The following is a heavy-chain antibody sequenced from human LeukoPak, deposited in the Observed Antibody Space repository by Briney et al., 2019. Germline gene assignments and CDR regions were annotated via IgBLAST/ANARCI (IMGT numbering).Heavy chain of an antibody. CDR1: GDSISSYY. CDR2: IYYSGST. Sequence: NPSETLSLTCTVSGDSISSYYWSWIRQPPGKGLEWIGYIYYSGSTNYNPSLKSRVTISVDTSKNQFSLKLSSVTAADTAVYYCARSHSVWTSFDYWGQGTLVTVSS. D-gene: IGHD3/OR15-3a*01. V-gene: IGHV4-59*01. CDR3: ARSHSVWTSFDY. J-gene: IGHJ4*02.